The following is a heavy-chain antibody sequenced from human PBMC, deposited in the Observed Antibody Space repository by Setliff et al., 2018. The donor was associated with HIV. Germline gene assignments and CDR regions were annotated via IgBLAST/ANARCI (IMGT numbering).Heavy chain of an antibody. J-gene: IGHJ3*02. Sequence: SVKVSCKASGGTFTNSAIGWVRQAPGQGLEWMGASVPILGIANSAQKFQGRVTITTDESTNTAYMELSSLRSEDTAVYYCARIPTGGSFDIWGQGTVVTV. CDR1: GGTFTNSA. D-gene: IGHD2-8*02. CDR3: ARIPTGGSFDI. V-gene: IGHV1-69*10. CDR2: SVPILGIA.